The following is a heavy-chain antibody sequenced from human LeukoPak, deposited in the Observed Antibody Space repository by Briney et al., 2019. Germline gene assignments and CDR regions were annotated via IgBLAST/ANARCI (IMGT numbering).Heavy chain of an antibody. Sequence: TSETLSLTCAVYGGSFSGYYWSWIRQPPGKGLEWIGEINHSGSTNYNPSLKSRVTISVDTSKNQFSLKLSSVTAADTAVYYCTGYSSSWPPGFGYWGQGTLVTASS. CDR3: TGYSSSWPPGFGY. D-gene: IGHD6-13*01. CDR2: INHSGST. CDR1: GGSFSGYY. J-gene: IGHJ4*02. V-gene: IGHV4-34*01.